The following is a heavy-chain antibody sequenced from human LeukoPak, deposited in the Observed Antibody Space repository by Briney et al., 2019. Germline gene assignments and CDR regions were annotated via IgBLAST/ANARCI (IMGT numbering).Heavy chain of an antibody. D-gene: IGHD5-18*01. V-gene: IGHV5-51*01. J-gene: IGHJ4*02. CDR2: IYPGDSDT. CDR3: ARQGLGRTAMAEGGDY. CDR1: GYSFTSYW. Sequence: KTGESLKISCKGSGYSFTSYWIGWVRQMPGKGLEWMGIIYPGDSDTRYSPSFQGQVTISADKSISTAYLQWSSLKASDTAMYYCARQGLGRTAMAEGGDYWGQGTLVTVSS.